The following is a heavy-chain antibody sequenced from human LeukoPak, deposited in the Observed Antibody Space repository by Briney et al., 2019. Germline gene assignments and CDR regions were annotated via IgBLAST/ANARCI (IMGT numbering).Heavy chain of an antibody. CDR2: IWSDGSNK. J-gene: IGHJ4*02. CDR3: ARVRGSCTSASCYMDY. CDR1: GFIFANYG. Sequence: GGPLRLSCTASGFIFANYGMHWVRQAPGKGLEWVALIWSDGSNKYYVDSVKGRFTISRDDSKNTVYLQVNSLRVDDTAVYYCARVRGSCTSASCYMDYWGQGTLVTVSS. D-gene: IGHD2-8*02. V-gene: IGHV3-33*01.